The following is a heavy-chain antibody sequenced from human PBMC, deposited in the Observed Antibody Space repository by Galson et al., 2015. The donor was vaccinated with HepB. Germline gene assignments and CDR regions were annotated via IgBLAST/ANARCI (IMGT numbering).Heavy chain of an antibody. Sequence: SETLSLTCTVSDGSINSDYWNWIRQPAGKGLEWIGRISNSGSATYNPSLKSRVTMSVAAPKMQVSLQLHSVTAADAAVYYCATLYYYDLWSGYYDKPNLKYFDVWGRGTLVAVSS. CDR3: ATLYYYDLWSGYYDKPNLKYFDV. D-gene: IGHD3-3*01. CDR1: DGSINSDY. J-gene: IGHJ2*01. V-gene: IGHV4-4*07. CDR2: ISNSGSA.